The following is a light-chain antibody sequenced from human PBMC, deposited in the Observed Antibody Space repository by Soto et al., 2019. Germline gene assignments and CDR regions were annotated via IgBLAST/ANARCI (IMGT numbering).Light chain of an antibody. CDR2: DAS. CDR1: QNVRNY. V-gene: IGKV3-15*01. Sequence: EIVMTQSPVTLSVSPGERATLSCRASQNVRNYFAWYQQKPGQAPSLLIYDASNRATGVPARFSGGGSGTEFTLSISSLQSEDFALYFGQQYDERPRSFGQGTTVEVK. CDR3: QQYDERPRS. J-gene: IGKJ1*01.